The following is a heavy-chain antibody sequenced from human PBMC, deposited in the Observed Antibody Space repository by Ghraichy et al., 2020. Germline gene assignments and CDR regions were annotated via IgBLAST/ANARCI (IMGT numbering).Heavy chain of an antibody. Sequence: SQTLSLTCTVSGGSVSGYYWSWIRQPPGGGLESIGYIYYAGSTNYNPSLKSRVTISVDTSKNQYSLRLTSVTAADTAVYYCAREAAVSWYLDLWGRGTLVTVSS. J-gene: IGHJ2*01. CDR2: IYYAGST. CDR1: GGSVSGYY. CDR3: AREAAVSWYLDL. D-gene: IGHD6-13*01. V-gene: IGHV4-59*02.